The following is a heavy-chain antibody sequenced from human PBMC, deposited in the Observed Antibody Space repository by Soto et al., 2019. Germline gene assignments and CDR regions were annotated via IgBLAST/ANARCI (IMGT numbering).Heavy chain of an antibody. CDR1: GFNLDDYY. J-gene: IGHJ4*02. CDR2: ISSLNHYN. V-gene: IGHV3-11*06. D-gene: IGHD3-9*01. CDR3: TGLVSRRYFGF. Sequence: QEQLVESGGGLVEPGGSLRLSCAASGFNLDDYYMSWIRQAPGKGLEYIAYISSLNHYNNYADSVKGRLTIYVDNAQNMLELHMGRLMSVDTPLYCCTGLVSRRYFGFWGQGPLVTVAS.